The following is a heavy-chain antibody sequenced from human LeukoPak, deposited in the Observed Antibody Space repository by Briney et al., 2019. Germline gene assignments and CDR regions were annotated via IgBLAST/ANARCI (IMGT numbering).Heavy chain of an antibody. J-gene: IGHJ4*02. D-gene: IGHD6-13*01. CDR1: RGSINSYY. V-gene: IGHV4-59*01. Sequence: AETLSLTCTVSRGSINSYYWSWIRQPPGKGLEWIGYIYYSGSTDYNPSFKSRVTISIDTSKNQFSLKLTSVTPADTAVYFCARGPYSSSWSFDYWGQGLLLTVSS. CDR2: IYYSGST. CDR3: ARGPYSSSWSFDY.